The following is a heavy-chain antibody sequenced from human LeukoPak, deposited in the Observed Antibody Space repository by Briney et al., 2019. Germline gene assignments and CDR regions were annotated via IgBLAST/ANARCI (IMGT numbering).Heavy chain of an antibody. V-gene: IGHV3-74*01. CDR3: AKDYQAYYYDSSGYSAPQWGDY. J-gene: IGHJ4*02. D-gene: IGHD3-22*01. Sequence: GGSLRLSCTASGFTFSSYWMHWVRQAPGKGVVWVSRINSDGSSTNYADSVKGRFTISRDNAKNTLYLEMNSLRAEDTAVYYCAKDYQAYYYDSSGYSAPQWGDYWGQGTLVTVSS. CDR2: INSDGSST. CDR1: GFTFSSYW.